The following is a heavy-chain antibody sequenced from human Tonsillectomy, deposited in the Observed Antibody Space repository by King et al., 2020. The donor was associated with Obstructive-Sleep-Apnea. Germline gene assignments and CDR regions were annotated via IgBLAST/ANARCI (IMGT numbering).Heavy chain of an antibody. CDR1: GFTFSSYA. J-gene: IGHJ4*02. D-gene: IGHD2-15*01. CDR2: ISGSGGST. V-gene: IGHV3-23*04. CDR3: AKGGVEAATPFYSFDY. Sequence: VQLVESGGGLVQPGGSLRLSCAASGFTFSSYAMSWVRQAPGKGLEWVSTISGSGGSTYYADSVKGRFTISRDNSKNTLYLQMNSLRAEDTAVYYCAKGGVEAATPFYSFDYWGQGTLVTVSS.